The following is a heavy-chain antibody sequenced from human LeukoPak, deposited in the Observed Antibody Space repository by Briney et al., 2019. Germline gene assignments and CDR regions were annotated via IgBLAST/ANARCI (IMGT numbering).Heavy chain of an antibody. CDR2: IYSGGGT. V-gene: IGHV3-66*01. CDR1: GFTVSNNY. D-gene: IGHD3-22*01. J-gene: IGHJ4*02. CDR3: AREYYYDSSGYVMGPDY. Sequence: GGSLRLSCAVSGFTVSNNYMSWVRQAPGKGLEWVSVIYSGGGTHYADSVKGRFIISRDNSKNTLYLQMNSLRAEDTAVYHCAREYYYDSSGYVMGPDYWGQGTLVTVSS.